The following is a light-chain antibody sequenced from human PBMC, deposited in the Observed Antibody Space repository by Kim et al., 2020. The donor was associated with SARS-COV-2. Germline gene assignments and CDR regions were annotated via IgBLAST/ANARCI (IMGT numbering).Light chain of an antibody. CDR1: QSISSY. CDR2: AAS. Sequence: SSSVGDTVTITCRASQSISSYLNWYQQKPGKAPKLLIYAASSLQSGVPSRCRGSGSGTDFPLTISSLQPEDFATYYCQQSYSTPLTFGGGTKLEF. CDR3: QQSYSTPLT. J-gene: IGKJ4*01. V-gene: IGKV1-39*01.